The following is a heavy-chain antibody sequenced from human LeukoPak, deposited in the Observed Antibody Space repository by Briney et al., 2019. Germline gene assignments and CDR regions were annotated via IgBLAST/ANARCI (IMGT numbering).Heavy chain of an antibody. J-gene: IGHJ1*01. CDR2: IWYDGSNK. V-gene: IGHV3-33*06. D-gene: IGHD3-22*01. CDR3: AKDLSFAYYDSSGPLFQH. CDR1: GFTFSSYG. Sequence: GGSLRLSWAASGFTFSSYGMHWVRQAPGKGLEGVAVIWYDGSNKYYADSVKGRFTISRDNSKNTLYLQMNSLRAEDTAVYYCAKDLSFAYYDSSGPLFQHWGQGTLVTVSS.